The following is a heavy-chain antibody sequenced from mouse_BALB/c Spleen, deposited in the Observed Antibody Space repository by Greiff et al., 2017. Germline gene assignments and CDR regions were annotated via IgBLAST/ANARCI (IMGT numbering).Heavy chain of an antibody. J-gene: IGHJ4*01. CDR1: GFNIKDTY. Sequence: VQLKESGAELVKPGASVKLSCTASGFNIKDTYMHWVKQRPEQGLEWIGRIDPANGNTKYDPKFQGKATITADTSSNTAYLQLSSLTSEDTAVYYCARGVRRPGYWGRGTSVNVSS. CDR3: ARGVRRPGY. CDR2: IDPANGNT. D-gene: IGHD1-2*01. V-gene: IGHV14-3*02.